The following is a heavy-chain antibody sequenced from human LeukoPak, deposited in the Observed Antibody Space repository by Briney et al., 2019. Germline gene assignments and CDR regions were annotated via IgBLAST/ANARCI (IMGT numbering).Heavy chain of an antibody. J-gene: IGHJ4*02. D-gene: IGHD3-10*01. CDR1: GFTFSSYW. V-gene: IGHV3-7*04. CDR2: IKQDGSEK. Sequence: GGSLRLSCAASGFTFSSYWMRWVRQAPGKGLEWVANIKQDGSEKYYVDSVKGRFTISRDNAKNSLYLQMNSLRAEDTAVYYCARATYYYGSGSYDYWGQGTLVTVSS. CDR3: ARATYYYGSGSYDY.